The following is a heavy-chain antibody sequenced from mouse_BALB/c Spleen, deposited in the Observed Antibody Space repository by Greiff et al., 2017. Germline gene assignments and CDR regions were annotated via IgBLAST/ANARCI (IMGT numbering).Heavy chain of an antibody. J-gene: IGHJ2*01. CDR1: GYTFTSYT. Sequence: QVQLKQSAAELARPGASVKMSCKASGYTFTSYTMHWVKQRPGQGLEWIGYINPSSGYTEYNQKFKDKTTLTADKSSSTAYMQLSSLTSEDSAVYYCARYYGNSFDYWGQGTTLTVSS. CDR3: ARYYGNSFDY. D-gene: IGHD2-1*01. V-gene: IGHV1-4*02. CDR2: INPSSGYT.